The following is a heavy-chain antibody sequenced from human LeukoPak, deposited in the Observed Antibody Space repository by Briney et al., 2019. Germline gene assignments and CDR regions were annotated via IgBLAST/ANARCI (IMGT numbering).Heavy chain of an antibody. CDR3: AKVAEGYCSSTSCPHDAFDI. V-gene: IGHV3-48*01. D-gene: IGHD2-2*01. J-gene: IGHJ3*02. CDR2: ISSSSSTI. CDR1: GFTFSSYS. Sequence: GGSLRLSCAASGFTFSSYSMNWVRQAPGKGLEWVSYISSSSSTIYYADSVKGRFTISRDNSKNTLYLQMNSLRAEDTAVYYCAKVAEGYCSSTSCPHDAFDIWGQGTMVTVSS.